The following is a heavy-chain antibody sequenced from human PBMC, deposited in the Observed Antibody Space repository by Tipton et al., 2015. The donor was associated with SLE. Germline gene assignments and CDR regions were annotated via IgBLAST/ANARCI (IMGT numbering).Heavy chain of an antibody. D-gene: IGHD1-1*01. V-gene: IGHV3-7*01. CDR2: MKHDGSEI. Sequence: SLRLSCAASGFTFSNFWMNWVRQAPGKGLEWVANMKHDGSEIYYVDSVKGRFTISRDNAKNTLYLQMNSLRAEDTAVYYCARSFANDLGMDVWGKGTTVTVSS. CDR1: GFTFSNFW. CDR3: ARSFANDLGMDV. J-gene: IGHJ6*03.